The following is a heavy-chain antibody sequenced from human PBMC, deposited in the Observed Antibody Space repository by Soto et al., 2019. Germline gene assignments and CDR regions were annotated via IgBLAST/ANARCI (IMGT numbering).Heavy chain of an antibody. V-gene: IGHV1-69*13. CDR3: ARVPLGAVVVPAAIGGYYYYGMDV. D-gene: IGHD2-2*02. Sequence: GASVKVSCKASGGTFSSYAISWVRQAPGQGLEWMGGIIPIFGTANYAQKFQGRVTITADESTSTAYMELSSLRSEDTAVYYCARVPLGAVVVPAAIGGYYYYGMDVWGQGTTVAVSS. J-gene: IGHJ6*02. CDR1: GGTFSSYA. CDR2: IIPIFGTA.